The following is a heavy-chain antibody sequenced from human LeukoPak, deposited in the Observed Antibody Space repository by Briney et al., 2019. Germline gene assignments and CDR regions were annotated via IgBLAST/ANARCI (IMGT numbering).Heavy chain of an antibody. D-gene: IGHD3-9*01. V-gene: IGHV1-2*02. Sequence: ASVKVSCKASGYTFTGYYMHWVQQAPGQGLEWMGWINPNSGGTNYAQKFQGRVTMTRDTSISTAYMELSRLRSDDTAVYYCARGGFSTYYDILTGYYPNDYWGQGTLVTVSS. CDR2: INPNSGGT. CDR3: ARGGFSTYYDILTGYYPNDY. CDR1: GYTFTGYY. J-gene: IGHJ4*02.